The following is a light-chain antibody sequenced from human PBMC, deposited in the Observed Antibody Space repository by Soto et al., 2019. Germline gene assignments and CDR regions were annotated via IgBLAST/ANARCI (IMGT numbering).Light chain of an antibody. Sequence: SALTQPASVSGSPGQSITISCTGTSGDVGGFNYVSWYQQLPGKAPKLLIYEVTRRPSGVSDRFSASKSGNTASLTISGLEAEDEAEYFCCSYEGSSTWVFGEGTKVTVL. CDR2: EVT. V-gene: IGLV2-23*02. CDR1: SGDVGGFNY. J-gene: IGLJ3*02. CDR3: CSYEGSSTWV.